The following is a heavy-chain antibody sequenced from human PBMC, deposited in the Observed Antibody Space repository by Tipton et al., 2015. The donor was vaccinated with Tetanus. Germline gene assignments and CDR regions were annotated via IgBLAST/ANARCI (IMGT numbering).Heavy chain of an antibody. J-gene: IGHJ4*02. CDR2: IDYFGST. V-gene: IGHV4-59*07. Sequence: TLSLTCTVSGGSISTYHWNWFRLSPGKGLEWIGYIDYFGSTKYNPSLKSRVAMSVDTSKNQLSLRLNSVTSADTAVYYCARTSGYMYSDCWGQGTLVTVSS. D-gene: IGHD3-3*01. CDR1: GGSISTYH. CDR3: ARTSGYMYSDC.